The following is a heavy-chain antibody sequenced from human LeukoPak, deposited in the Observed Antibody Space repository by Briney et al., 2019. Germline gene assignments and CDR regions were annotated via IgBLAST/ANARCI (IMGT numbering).Heavy chain of an antibody. Sequence: PGGSLKLSCAASGFTFSDYYMSWIRQAPGKEPEWVSYISSSGSTIYYADSVKGRFTISRDNAKNSLYLQMNSLRAEDTAVYYCARAYSSSWHNWFDPWGQGTLVTVSS. CDR1: GFTFSDYY. CDR3: ARAYSSSWHNWFDP. J-gene: IGHJ5*02. D-gene: IGHD6-13*01. CDR2: ISSSGSTI. V-gene: IGHV3-11*01.